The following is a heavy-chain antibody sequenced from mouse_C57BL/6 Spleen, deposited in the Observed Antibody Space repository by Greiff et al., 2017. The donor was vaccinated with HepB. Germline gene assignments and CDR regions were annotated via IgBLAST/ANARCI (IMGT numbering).Heavy chain of an antibody. CDR1: GYTFTDYE. CDR3: TRRFRDYFDY. V-gene: IGHV1-15*01. J-gene: IGHJ2*01. CDR2: IDPETGGT. D-gene: IGHD3-3*01. Sequence: QVQLQQSGAELVRPGASVTLSCKASGYTFTDYEMHWVKQTPVHGLEWIGAIDPETGGTAYNQKFKGKAILTADKSSSTAYMELRSLTSEDSAVYYCTRRFRDYFDYWGQGTTLTVSS.